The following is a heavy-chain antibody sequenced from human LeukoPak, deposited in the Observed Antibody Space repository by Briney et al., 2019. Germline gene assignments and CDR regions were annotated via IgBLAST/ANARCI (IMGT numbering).Heavy chain of an antibody. CDR3: ARHFPQKGGGITMVRGVRQPRGAFDI. V-gene: IGHV4-39*01. CDR1: GGSISSSSYY. CDR2: IYYSGST. Sequence: PSETLSLTCTVPGGSISSSSYYWGWIRQPPGKGLEWIGSIYYSGSTYYNPSLKSRVTISVDTSKNQFSLKLSSVTAADTAVYYCARHFPQKGGGITMVRGVRQPRGAFDIWGQGTMVTVSS. D-gene: IGHD3-10*01. J-gene: IGHJ3*02.